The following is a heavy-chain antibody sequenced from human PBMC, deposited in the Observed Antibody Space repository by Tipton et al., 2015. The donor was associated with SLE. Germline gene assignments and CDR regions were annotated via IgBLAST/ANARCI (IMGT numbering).Heavy chain of an antibody. CDR1: GDSVSSNSAA. D-gene: IGHD3-22*01. V-gene: IGHV6-1*01. CDR2: TYYRSKWYN. J-gene: IGHJ4*02. CDR3: ARDPYDSSGPFDY. Sequence: GLVKPSQTLSLTCAISGDSVSSNSAAWNWIRQSPSRGLEWLGRTYYRSKWYNDYAVSVKSRITINPDTSKNQFSLKLSSVTAADTAVYYCARDPYDSSGPFDYWGQGTLVTVSS.